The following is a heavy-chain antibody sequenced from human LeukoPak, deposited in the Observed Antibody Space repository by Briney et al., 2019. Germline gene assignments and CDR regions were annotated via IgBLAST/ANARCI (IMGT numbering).Heavy chain of an antibody. D-gene: IGHD3-9*01. V-gene: IGHV3-64D*09. J-gene: IGHJ4*02. CDR2: ISSNGGST. Sequence: GGSLRLSCSASGFTFSSYAMHWVRQAPGKGLEYVSAISSNGGSTYYADSVKGRFTISRDNSKNTLYLQMSSLRAEDTAVYYCVKAGRYYDILTGLHWGQGTLVTVSS. CDR3: VKAGRYYDILTGLH. CDR1: GFTFSSYA.